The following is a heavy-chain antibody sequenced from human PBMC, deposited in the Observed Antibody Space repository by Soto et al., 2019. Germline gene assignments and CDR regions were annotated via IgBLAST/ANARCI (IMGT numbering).Heavy chain of an antibody. J-gene: IGHJ6*02. CDR2: ISYDGSNK. V-gene: IGHV3-30*18. CDR3: AKDLIYCSSTSCYFYYYYGMDV. Sequence: GGSLRLSCAASGFTFSSYSMNWVRQAPGKGLEWVAVISYDGSNKYYADSVKGRFTISRDNSKNTLYLQMNSLRAEDTAVYYCAKDLIYCSSTSCYFYYYYGMDVWAKGPRSPSP. CDR1: GFTFSSYS. D-gene: IGHD2-2*01.